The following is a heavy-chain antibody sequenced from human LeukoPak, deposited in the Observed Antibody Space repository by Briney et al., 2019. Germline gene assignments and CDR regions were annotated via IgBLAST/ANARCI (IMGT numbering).Heavy chain of an antibody. CDR3: ARAPARSSSSWYYMDV. D-gene: IGHD6-13*01. Sequence: GGSLRLSCAASGFTFSDYYMSWIRQAPGKGLEWVSYISSSGSTIYYADSVKGRFTISRDNAKNSLYLQMNSLRAEDTAVYYCARAPARSSSSWYYMDVWGKGTTVTVSS. CDR1: GFTFSDYY. J-gene: IGHJ6*03. CDR2: ISSSGSTI. V-gene: IGHV3-11*04.